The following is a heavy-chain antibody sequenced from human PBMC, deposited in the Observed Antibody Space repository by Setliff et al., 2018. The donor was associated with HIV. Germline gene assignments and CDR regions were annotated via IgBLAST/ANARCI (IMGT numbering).Heavy chain of an antibody. V-gene: IGHV3-23*01. CDR1: GFTFSRYA. D-gene: IGHD6-13*01. CDR3: AKTDSSSWLNPYNWFDP. Sequence: GESLRLSCAASGFTFSRYAMSWVRQAPGKGLEWVSSISGSGGSTYYAESVKGRFTISRDNSKNTLYLQMNSLRPEDTAVYYCAKTDSSSWLNPYNWFDPWGQGTLVTSPQ. J-gene: IGHJ5*02. CDR2: ISGSGGST.